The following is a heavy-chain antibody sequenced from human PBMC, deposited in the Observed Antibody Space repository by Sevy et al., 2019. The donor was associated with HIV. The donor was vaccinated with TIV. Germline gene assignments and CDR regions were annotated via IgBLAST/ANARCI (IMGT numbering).Heavy chain of an antibody. V-gene: IGHV3-33*01. CDR2: IWYDGSNK. Sequence: GGSLRLSCAASGFTFSSYGMHWVHQAPGKGLEWVAVIWYDGSNKYYADSVKGRFTISRDNSKNTLYLQMNSLRAEDTAVYYCARDPGMIVVVTAPDYWGQGTLVTVSS. CDR3: ARDPGMIVVVTAPDY. D-gene: IGHD3-22*01. CDR1: GFTFSSYG. J-gene: IGHJ4*02.